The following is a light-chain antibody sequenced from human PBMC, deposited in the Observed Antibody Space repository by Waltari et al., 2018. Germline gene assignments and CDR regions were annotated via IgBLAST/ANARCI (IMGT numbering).Light chain of an antibody. Sequence: QTVVTQEPALSVSPGRTVTHTWGLTAGLVSPTYYPYWFQQAPGQAPRTLIFDTNTRSSGVPDRFSGSILDNKAALTITGAQADDESDYYCVLSMGSGIWVFGGGTKLTVL. V-gene: IGLV8-61*01. CDR3: VLSMGSGIWV. CDR1: AGLVSPTYY. CDR2: DTN. J-gene: IGLJ3*02.